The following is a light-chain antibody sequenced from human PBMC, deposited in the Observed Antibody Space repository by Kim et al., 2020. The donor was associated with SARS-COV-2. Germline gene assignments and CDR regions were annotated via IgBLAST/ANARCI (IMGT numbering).Light chain of an antibody. V-gene: IGLV3-19*01. J-gene: IGLJ2*01. Sequence: VDLGQTVRITCQGDSLRSYYATRYQQKPGQAPIVVIYGKNNRPSGIPYRFSGSSSGNTASLTTTGTQAGDEAYYYCNSRDSNDNVVFGGGTQLTVL. CDR2: GKN. CDR3: NSRDSNDNVV. CDR1: SLRSYY.